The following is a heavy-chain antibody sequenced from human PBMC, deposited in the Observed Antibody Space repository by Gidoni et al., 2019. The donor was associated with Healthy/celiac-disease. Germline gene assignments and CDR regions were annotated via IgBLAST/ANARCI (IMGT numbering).Heavy chain of an antibody. Sequence: VPLQQLGPGLVKPSQTLSPTCAISGASVSSNSAYWNWIRQSPSRGLEWLVRTYYRSKWYNDYAVSVKSRITINPDTSKNQFSLQLNSVTPEDTAVYYCARVQQPTLSYYYYGMDVWGQGTTVTVSS. D-gene: IGHD6-13*01. CDR1: GASVSSNSAY. V-gene: IGHV6-1*01. J-gene: IGHJ6*02. CDR2: TYYRSKWYN. CDR3: ARVQQPTLSYYYYGMDV.